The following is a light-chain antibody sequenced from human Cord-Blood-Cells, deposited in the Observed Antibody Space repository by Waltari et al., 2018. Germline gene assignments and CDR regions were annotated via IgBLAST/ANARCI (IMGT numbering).Light chain of an antibody. CDR2: DVN. Sequence: QSALTQPASVSGYPGQSITISCTGTSSDVGGYNYVSWYQQHPGKAPKLMIYDVNNRPSGVSNRFSGSKSGNTASLTISGLQAEDEADYYCSSYTSSSTWVFGGGTKLTVL. J-gene: IGLJ3*02. V-gene: IGLV2-14*01. CDR1: SSDVGGYNY. CDR3: SSYTSSSTWV.